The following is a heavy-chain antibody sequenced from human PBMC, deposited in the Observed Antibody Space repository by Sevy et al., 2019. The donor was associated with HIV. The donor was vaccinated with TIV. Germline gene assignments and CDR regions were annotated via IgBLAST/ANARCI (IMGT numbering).Heavy chain of an antibody. V-gene: IGHV3-7*01. J-gene: IGHJ6*02. CDR2: INQDGSEI. Sequence: GSLRLSCVGSGISISSHWMNWVRQSPGKGLEWVANINQDGSEIYYVDSVKGRFTISRENAKNSGYLQMHSLRVEDSGVYYCARAMGVWGQGTTVTVS. CDR3: ARAMGV. CDR1: GISISSHW.